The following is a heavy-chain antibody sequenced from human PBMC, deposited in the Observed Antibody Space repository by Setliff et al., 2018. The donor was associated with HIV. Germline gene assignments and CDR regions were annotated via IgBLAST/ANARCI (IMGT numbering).Heavy chain of an antibody. CDR2: INPNNGDT. Sequence: ASVKVSCKASGYTFTNYYIHWVRQAPGQGLEWMGWINPNNGDTEYAQKFQGRVTMARVTSITTVYMELTRLRSDDTAVYYCVRGKFKTTWSLFADQYFDFWGRGTLVTVSS. CDR3: VRGKFKTTWSLFADQYFDF. V-gene: IGHV1-2*02. J-gene: IGHJ4*02. D-gene: IGHD1-7*01. CDR1: GYTFTNYY.